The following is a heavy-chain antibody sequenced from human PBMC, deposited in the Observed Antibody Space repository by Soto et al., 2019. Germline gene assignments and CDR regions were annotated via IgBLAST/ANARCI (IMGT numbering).Heavy chain of an antibody. Sequence: QVHLQQWGAGLLKPSETLSLTCGVYGGSFGTSYWAWIRQSPEKGLEWIGEINHNGDSNYNPSLKIRVTISLDMSEIQFSLKLTPVAAADTAVYYCARVTRFPDAFDIWGQGTPVIVSS. J-gene: IGHJ3*02. CDR1: GGSFGTSY. V-gene: IGHV4-34*01. CDR2: INHNGDS. CDR3: ARVTRFPDAFDI.